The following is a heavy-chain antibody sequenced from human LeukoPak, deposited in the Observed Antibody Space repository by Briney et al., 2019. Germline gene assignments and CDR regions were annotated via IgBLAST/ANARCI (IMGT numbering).Heavy chain of an antibody. J-gene: IGHJ3*02. CDR2: INPSGGST. CDR1: GYTFTSYY. V-gene: IGHV1-46*01. D-gene: IGHD4-23*01. Sequence: ASVKVSCKASGYTFTSYYMHWVRQAPGQGLEWMGIINPSGGSTSYAQKFQGRVTMTRDTSTSTVYMELSSLGSEDTAVYYCARVGEGYDYGGAFDIWGQGTMVTVSS. CDR3: ARVGEGYDYGGAFDI.